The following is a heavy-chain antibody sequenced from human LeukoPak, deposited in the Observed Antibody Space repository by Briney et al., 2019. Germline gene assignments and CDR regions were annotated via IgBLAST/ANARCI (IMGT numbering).Heavy chain of an antibody. J-gene: IGHJ4*02. D-gene: IGHD1-26*01. CDR3: ARGGELLRPADY. CDR2: MNQDGSEK. V-gene: IGHV3-7*01. Sequence: GGSLRLSCAASGFTASSNYMSWVRQAPGKGLEWVANMNQDGSEKYYVDSVKGRFTISRDNAKNSLYLQMNNLRAEDTAVYYCARGGELLRPADYWGQGTLVTVSS. CDR1: GFTASSNY.